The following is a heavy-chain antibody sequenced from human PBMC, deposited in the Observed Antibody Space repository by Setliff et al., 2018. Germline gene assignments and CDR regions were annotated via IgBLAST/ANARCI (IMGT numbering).Heavy chain of an antibody. D-gene: IGHD2-21*01. CDR2: ISAYNGFI. J-gene: IGHJ4*02. V-gene: IGHV1-18*01. Sequence: ASVKVSCKASGYTFRSYGISWVRQAPGQGLEWMGWISAYNGFIVYAQKFQGRVTMTTDTSTNTAYMELRSLTSDDTAVYFCTTSRAPRVVLAADFDLWGQGTLVTVSS. CDR3: TTSRAPRVVLAADFDL. CDR1: GYTFRSYG.